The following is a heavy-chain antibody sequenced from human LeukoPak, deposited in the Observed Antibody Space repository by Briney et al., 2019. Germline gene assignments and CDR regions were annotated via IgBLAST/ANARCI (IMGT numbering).Heavy chain of an antibody. V-gene: IGHV4-28*01. Sequence: SDTLSLTCAVSGYSISTSNWWGWIRQPPGKGLEWIGYIYYSGTAYYHPSLKSRVTISADTSKKQFSLKLSSVTAADTAVYFCGRHHRDGYTDHWGQGILVTVSS. D-gene: IGHD5-24*01. J-gene: IGHJ4*02. CDR2: IYYSGTA. CDR3: GRHHRDGYTDH. CDR1: GYSISTSNW.